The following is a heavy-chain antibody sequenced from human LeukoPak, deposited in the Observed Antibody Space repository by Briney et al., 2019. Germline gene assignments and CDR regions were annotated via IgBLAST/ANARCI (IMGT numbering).Heavy chain of an antibody. V-gene: IGHV1-2*02. CDR2: INTNSGGT. CDR3: ARVRAPRGITMVRGVITPLDY. Sequence: ASVKVSCKASGYTFTGYYMHWVRQAPGQGLEWMGWINTNSGGTNYAQKFQGRVTMTRDTSISTAYMELSRLRSDDTAVYYCARVRAPRGITMVRGVITPLDYWGQGTLVTVSS. CDR1: GYTFTGYY. J-gene: IGHJ4*02. D-gene: IGHD3-10*01.